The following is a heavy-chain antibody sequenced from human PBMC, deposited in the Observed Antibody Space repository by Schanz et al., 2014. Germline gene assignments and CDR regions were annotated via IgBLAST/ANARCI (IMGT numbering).Heavy chain of an antibody. V-gene: IGHV3-15*01. CDR2: IKSKVDGETT. J-gene: IGHJ4*02. CDR3: VRLGVHDY. CDR1: GFTFSTTW. Sequence: EVQLVESGGGLIKPGGSLRLSCLASGFTFSTTWMNWVRQAPGKGLEWVGRIKSKVDGETTDNAAPVQGRFTISRDDSRNSLYLQMSSLKTEDAAVYYCVRLGVHDYWGQGTLVTVSA.